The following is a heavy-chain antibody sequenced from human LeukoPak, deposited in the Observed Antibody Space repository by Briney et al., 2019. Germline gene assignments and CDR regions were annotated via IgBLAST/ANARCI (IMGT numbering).Heavy chain of an antibody. Sequence: SETLSLTCIVSGGSISSLNLWSWLRQPPGKGLEWIGEIYHSGSTNYNPSLKSRVTISVDKSKNQFSLKLSSVTAADTAVYYCARFTTAYCGGDCPFDYWGQGTLVTVSS. CDR1: GGSISSLNL. V-gene: IGHV4-4*02. D-gene: IGHD2-21*02. CDR3: ARFTTAYCGGDCPFDY. CDR2: IYHSGST. J-gene: IGHJ4*02.